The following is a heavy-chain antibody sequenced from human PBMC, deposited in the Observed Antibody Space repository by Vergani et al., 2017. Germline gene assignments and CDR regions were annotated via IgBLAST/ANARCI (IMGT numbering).Heavy chain of an antibody. D-gene: IGHD5-18*01. CDR1: GGSISSRSYY. J-gene: IGHJ4*02. CDR3: ARYTAMGCN. CDR2: IYTSGST. Sequence: QVQLQESGPGLVKPSQTLSLTCTVSGGSISSRSYYWSWIRQPAGKGLEWIGRIYTSGSTNYNPSLKSRVTISVDTSKNQFSLKLSSVTAADTAVYYCARYTAMGCNWGQGTLVTVSS. V-gene: IGHV4-61*02.